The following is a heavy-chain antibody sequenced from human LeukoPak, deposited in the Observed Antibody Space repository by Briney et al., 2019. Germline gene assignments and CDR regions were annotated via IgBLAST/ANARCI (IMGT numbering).Heavy chain of an antibody. J-gene: IGHJ4*02. CDR2: IRVYNGIT. Sequence: ASVRVSCKASGYTFTNYGINGVRQAPAQGLEWMGWIRVYNGITNYAQNLQGRVSMTTDTSTSTAYMELRSLRSDDTAVYYCARVLYSYGHNDNWGQGTLVTVSS. V-gene: IGHV1-18*01. D-gene: IGHD5-18*01. CDR1: GYTFTNYG. CDR3: ARVLYSYGHNDN.